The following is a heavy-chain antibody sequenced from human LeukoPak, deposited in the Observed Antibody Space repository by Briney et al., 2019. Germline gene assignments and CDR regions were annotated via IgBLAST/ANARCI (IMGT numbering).Heavy chain of an antibody. Sequence: PGGSLRLSCAASGFTFSDYYMSWIRKAPGKGLEWISSITSSSTTIYYADSVKGRFTISRDNAKNSLYLQMNSLRAEDTAVYYCASSISLAVHHLRDYWGQGTLVTVSS. CDR3: ASSISLAVHHLRDY. D-gene: IGHD6-19*01. CDR2: ITSSSTTI. V-gene: IGHV3-11*04. J-gene: IGHJ4*02. CDR1: GFTFSDYY.